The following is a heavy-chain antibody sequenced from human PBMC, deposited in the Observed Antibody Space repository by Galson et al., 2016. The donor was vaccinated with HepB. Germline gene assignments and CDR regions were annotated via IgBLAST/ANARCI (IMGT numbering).Heavy chain of an antibody. D-gene: IGHD3-10*01. J-gene: IGHJ4*02. CDR2: IKQDGSEK. CDR3: AAVQGGSNDY. Sequence: SLRLSCAASGFSFGGYWMTWVRQAPGKGLEWVANIKQDGSEKSYADSVKGRFTISRDNAKSSLFLQMSSLRDEDTAVYTCAAVQGGSNDYWGQGTLVTVSS. V-gene: IGHV3-7*01. CDR1: GFSFGGYW.